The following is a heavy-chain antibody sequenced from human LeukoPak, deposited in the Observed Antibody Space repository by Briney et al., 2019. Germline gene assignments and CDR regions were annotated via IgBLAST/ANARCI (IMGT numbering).Heavy chain of an antibody. J-gene: IGHJ4*02. Sequence: GGSLRLSCAVSGFTFSSYAMSWVRQAPGKGLEWVSGISGSGGSTYYADSVKGRFTISRDNSKNTLYLQMNSLRAEDTAVYYCARGNDYGDYVNDYWGQGTLVTVSS. CDR3: ARGNDYGDYVNDY. D-gene: IGHD4-17*01. CDR2: ISGSGGST. CDR1: GFTFSSYA. V-gene: IGHV3-23*01.